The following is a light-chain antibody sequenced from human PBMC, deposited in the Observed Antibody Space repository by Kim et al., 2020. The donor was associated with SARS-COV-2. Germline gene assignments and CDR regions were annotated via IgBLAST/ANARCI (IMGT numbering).Light chain of an antibody. V-gene: IGKV3-15*01. CDR1: QSVSSN. CDR2: GAS. CDR3: QQYNNWPLLT. Sequence: SPGERATLSCRASQSVSSNLAWYQQKPGQAPRLLIYGASTRATGIPARFSGSGSGKEFTLTISSLQSEDFAVYYCQQYNNWPLLTFGGGTKVDIK. J-gene: IGKJ4*01.